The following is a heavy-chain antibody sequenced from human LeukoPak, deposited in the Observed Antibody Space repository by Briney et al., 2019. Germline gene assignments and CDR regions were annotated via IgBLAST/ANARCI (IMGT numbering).Heavy chain of an antibody. Sequence: ASVTVSCKASGGTFSSYAISWVRQAPGQGLEWMGGIIPIFGTANYAQKFQGRVTITADESTSTAYMELSSLRSEDTAVYYCAREVSYYDSSGTFDYWGQGTLVTVSS. V-gene: IGHV1-69*13. CDR1: GGTFSSYA. CDR2: IIPIFGTA. J-gene: IGHJ4*02. D-gene: IGHD3-22*01. CDR3: AREVSYYDSSGTFDY.